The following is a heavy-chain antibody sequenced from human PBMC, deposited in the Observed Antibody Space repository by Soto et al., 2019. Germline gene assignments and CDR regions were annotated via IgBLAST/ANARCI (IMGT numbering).Heavy chain of an antibody. Sequence: QVQLEESGGGVVQPGRSLRLSCAASGFTLSTYVMHWVRQAPGKGLEWVAVISFDGSDQYYKDSVKGRFTISRDNSKNTLSLQMNSLRDEDTAVYYCAKDRRGLIIPYDYYGMDVWGQGTTVTVSS. CDR3: AKDRRGLIIPYDYYGMDV. V-gene: IGHV3-30*18. D-gene: IGHD3-16*01. J-gene: IGHJ6*02. CDR1: GFTLSTYV. CDR2: ISFDGSDQ.